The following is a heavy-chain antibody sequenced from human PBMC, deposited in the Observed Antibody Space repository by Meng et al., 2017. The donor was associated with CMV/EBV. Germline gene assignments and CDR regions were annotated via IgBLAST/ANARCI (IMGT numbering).Heavy chain of an antibody. CDR2: ISGSGGST. D-gene: IGHD1-26*01. Sequence: EGQLVESGGGLVLRGGSLRLSCEASGLTFSSYAMSWVRQAPGKGLEWVSAISGSGGSTYYADSVKGRFTISRDNSKNTLYLQMNSLRAEDTAVYYCAKDASESGSYRVFDYWGQGTLVTVYS. CDR3: AKDASESGSYRVFDY. V-gene: IGHV3-23*04. CDR1: GLTFSSYA. J-gene: IGHJ4*02.